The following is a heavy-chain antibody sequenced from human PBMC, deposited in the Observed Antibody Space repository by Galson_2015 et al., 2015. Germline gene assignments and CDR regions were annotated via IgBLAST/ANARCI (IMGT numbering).Heavy chain of an antibody. D-gene: IGHD3-16*01. V-gene: IGHV3-23*05. Sequence: SLRLSCAVSGFFSSVDMNWFRQAPGKGLEWVSNINGNGISTSYAASVKGRFTISRDNSKNTLCMQMNSLRAEDTAIYYCAKDPNWASGHWGQGILVTVSS. CDR3: AKDPNWASGH. CDR1: GFFSSVD. CDR2: INGNGIST. J-gene: IGHJ4*02.